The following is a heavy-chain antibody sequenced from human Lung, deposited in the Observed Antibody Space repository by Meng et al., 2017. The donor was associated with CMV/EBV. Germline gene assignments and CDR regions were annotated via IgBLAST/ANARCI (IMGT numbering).Heavy chain of an antibody. CDR2: IPHRGSS. CDR1: GDSITNHNC. V-gene: IGHV4-4*02. CDR3: LRRSGGSV. Sequence: VQWRGSAPAPVNHSETLTLTCAFSGDSITNHNCLPWVRQPPGKGLEWIGKIPHRGSSAYNPSLKSRVSMSIDKSKTQFSLKLTSVTAADTAVYHCLRRSGGSVWGQGTLVTVSS. J-gene: IGHJ1*01. D-gene: IGHD3-10*01.